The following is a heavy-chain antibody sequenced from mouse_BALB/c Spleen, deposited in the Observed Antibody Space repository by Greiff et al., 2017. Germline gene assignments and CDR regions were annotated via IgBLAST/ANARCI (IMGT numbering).Heavy chain of an antibody. CDR2: IDPANGNT. J-gene: IGHJ4*01. D-gene: IGHD1-1*01. CDR3: AKDNPIATAIYYYAMDY. V-gene: IGHV14-3*02. Sequence: DVQLQESGAELVKPGASVKLSCTASGFNIKDTYMHWVKQRPEQGLEWIGRIDPANGNTKYDPKFQGKATITADTSSNTAYLQLSSLTSEDTAVYYCAKDNPIATAIYYYAMDYWGQGTSVTVSS. CDR1: GFNIKDTY.